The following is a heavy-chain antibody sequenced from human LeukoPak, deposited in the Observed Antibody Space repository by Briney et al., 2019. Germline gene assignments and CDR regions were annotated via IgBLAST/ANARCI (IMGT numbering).Heavy chain of an antibody. V-gene: IGHV4-38-2*02. CDR1: GDSVSSDYL. CDR2: MYHSGST. CDR3: ARIYYSRFDP. Sequence: PSETLSLTCTVSGDSVSSDYLWGWVRRPPGKGLEWIGSMYHSGSTYYNPSLKSRVTISIDTSKNQFSLRLSSVTAADTAVYYCARIYYSRFDPWGQGTLVTVSS. J-gene: IGHJ5*02. D-gene: IGHD3-10*01.